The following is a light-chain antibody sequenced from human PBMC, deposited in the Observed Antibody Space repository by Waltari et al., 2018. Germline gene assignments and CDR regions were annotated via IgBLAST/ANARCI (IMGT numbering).Light chain of an antibody. J-gene: IGLJ3*02. CDR1: SSEVGRYNL. CDR3: CSYVAGSTFRV. Sequence: QSALTQPATVSGHPGQTITISRTGTSSEVGRYNLVFWYQQHPGKAPRLMLYEVTKRPSGVSNCCSGSKSGNTASLTISGLQAENEAAYYCCSYVAGSTFRVFGGGTKLTVL. CDR2: EVT. V-gene: IGLV2-23*02.